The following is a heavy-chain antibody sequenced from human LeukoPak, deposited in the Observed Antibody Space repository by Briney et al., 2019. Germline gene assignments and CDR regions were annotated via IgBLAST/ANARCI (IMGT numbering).Heavy chain of an antibody. J-gene: IGHJ6*03. CDR3: AREYSSGWLDYYYMDV. CDR2: IYSGGST. CDR1: GFTVSSNY. V-gene: IGHV3-66*01. D-gene: IGHD6-19*01. Sequence: GGSLRLSCAASGFTVSSNYMSWVRQAPGKGLEWVSVIYSGGSTYYADSVKGRFTISRDNSKNTLYLQMNSLTAEDTAVYDCAREYSSGWLDYYYMDVWGKGTTVTISS.